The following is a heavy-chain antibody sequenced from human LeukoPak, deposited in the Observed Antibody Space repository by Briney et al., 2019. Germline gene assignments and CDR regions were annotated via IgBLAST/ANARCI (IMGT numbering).Heavy chain of an antibody. CDR2: IYYSGNS. Sequence: SETLSLTCTVSGDSISSSTYYWGWIRQPPGKGLEWIGSIYYSGNSHYNPPLKSRVFISVDTSKNQFSLGLNSVTAADTAVYYCAKRRASSWYFVSWGLGTLVTVSP. CDR3: AKRRASSWYFVS. D-gene: IGHD6-13*01. CDR1: GDSISSSTYY. J-gene: IGHJ4*02. V-gene: IGHV4-39*01.